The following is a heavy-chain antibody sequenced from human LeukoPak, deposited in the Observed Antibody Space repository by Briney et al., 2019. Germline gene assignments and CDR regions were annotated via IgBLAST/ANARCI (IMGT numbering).Heavy chain of an antibody. CDR2: ITSSSIYI. V-gene: IGHV3-21*04. CDR3: AKGGLAVADLHFDY. Sequence: GGSLRLSCAASGFTFSRYNMIWVRQAPGKGLEWVSSITSSSIYIYYADSVKGRFTISRDNAKNSLYLQMNSLRAEDTAVYYCAKGGLAVADLHFDYWGQGTLVTVSS. D-gene: IGHD6-19*01. CDR1: GFTFSRYN. J-gene: IGHJ4*02.